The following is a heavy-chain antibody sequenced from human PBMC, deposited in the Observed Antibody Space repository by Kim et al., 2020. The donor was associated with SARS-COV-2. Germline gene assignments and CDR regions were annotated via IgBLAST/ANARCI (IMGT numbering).Heavy chain of an antibody. J-gene: IGHJ3*02. CDR1: GYTFTSYA. V-gene: IGHV1-3*01. Sequence: ASVKVSCKASGYTFTSYAMHWVRQAPGQRLEWMGWINAGNGNTKYSQKFQGRVTITRDTSASTAYMELSSLRSEDTAVYYCARETIWFGVYGAFDIWGQGTMVTVSS. CDR2: INAGNGNT. D-gene: IGHD3-10*01. CDR3: ARETIWFGVYGAFDI.